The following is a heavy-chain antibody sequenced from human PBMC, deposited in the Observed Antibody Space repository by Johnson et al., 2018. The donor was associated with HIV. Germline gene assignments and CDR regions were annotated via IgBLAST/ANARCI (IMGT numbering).Heavy chain of an antibody. V-gene: IGHV3-48*01. Sequence: EVQLMEYGGGVVQPGRSLRLSCAASGFTFSSYAMHWVRQAPGKGLEWVSYISSSGSTIYYADSVKGRFTISRDNSKNTLYLQINSLRAEDTAVYFCARTGDYGIDAFDIWGQGTMVTVSS. CDR1: GFTFSSYA. CDR3: ARTGDYGIDAFDI. CDR2: ISSSGSTI. D-gene: IGHD4-17*01. J-gene: IGHJ3*02.